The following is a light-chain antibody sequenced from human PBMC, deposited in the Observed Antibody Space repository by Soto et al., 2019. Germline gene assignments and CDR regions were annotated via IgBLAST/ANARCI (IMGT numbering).Light chain of an antibody. CDR1: SSDVGGYNF. CDR3: GSYTSSTTPYV. J-gene: IGLJ1*01. V-gene: IGLV2-14*01. CDR2: EVS. Sequence: QAASVSGSPGQSITISCAGTSSDVGGYNFVSWYQQHPGKAPKLMISEVSNRPSGVSTRFSGSKSGNTASLTISGLQAEDEADYYCGSYTSSTTPYVFGTGTKVTVL.